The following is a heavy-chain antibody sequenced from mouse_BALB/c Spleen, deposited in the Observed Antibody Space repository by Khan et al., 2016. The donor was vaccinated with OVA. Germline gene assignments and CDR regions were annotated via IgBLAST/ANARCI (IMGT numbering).Heavy chain of an antibody. J-gene: IGHJ4*01. CDR2: INPKNGVT. V-gene: IGHV1-18*01. CDR1: GYTFIEYT. Sequence: VQLKQSGPELVKPGASVKISCKTSGYTFIEYTLHWVKQSHGKSLEWIGVINPKNGVTSYNQNFKGKATLTVDKSSSTAYMEFRSLTSEDSAVYYCAGDAGRYWGQGTSVTVSS. CDR3: AGDAGRY.